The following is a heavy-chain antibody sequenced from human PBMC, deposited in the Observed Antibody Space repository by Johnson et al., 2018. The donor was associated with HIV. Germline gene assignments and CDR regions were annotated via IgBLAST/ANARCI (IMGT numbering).Heavy chain of an antibody. CDR3: AKDVGNYWPESFDV. Sequence: QVQLVESGGGVVQPGRSLRLSCAASGFTFSSYGMHWVRQAPGKGLEWVAVIWYDGSDKYYADSVKGRFTISRDNAKNSLYLQMNSLRAEDTALYYCAKDVGNYWPESFDVWGQGTMVTVSS. J-gene: IGHJ3*01. CDR1: GFTFSSYG. V-gene: IGHV3-33*03. D-gene: IGHD3-22*01. CDR2: IWYDGSDK.